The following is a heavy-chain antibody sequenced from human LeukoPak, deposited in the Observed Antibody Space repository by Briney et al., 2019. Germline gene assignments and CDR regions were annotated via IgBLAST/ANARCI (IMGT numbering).Heavy chain of an antibody. CDR2: IYTSGST. J-gene: IGHJ6*03. CDR3: ARARGGPYGSGPRYGLARDDMDV. Sequence: SETLSLTCTVSGGSISSYYWSWIRQPAGKGLEWIGRIYTSGSTNYNPSLKSRVTMSVDTSKNQCSLKLSSVTAADTAVYYCARARGGPYGSGPRYGLARDDMDVWAKGPRSPSP. V-gene: IGHV4-4*07. D-gene: IGHD3-10*01. CDR1: GGSISSYY.